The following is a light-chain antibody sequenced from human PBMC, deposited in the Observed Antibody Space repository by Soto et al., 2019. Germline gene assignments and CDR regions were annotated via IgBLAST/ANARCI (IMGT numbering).Light chain of an antibody. V-gene: IGKV3-15*01. Sequence: EIVLTQSPATLSVSPGERATLSCRASQGVSPNLAWYQQKPGQGPRLLIYGASTRATGIPARFSGSGSGTEFTLNISSLQPEDFALYYCQQYNNWPPRGTFGQGTKVEFK. CDR2: GAS. CDR3: QQYNNWPPRGT. J-gene: IGKJ1*01. CDR1: QGVSPN.